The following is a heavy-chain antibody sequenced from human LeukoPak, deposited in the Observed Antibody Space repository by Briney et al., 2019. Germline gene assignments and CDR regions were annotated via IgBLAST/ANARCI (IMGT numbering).Heavy chain of an antibody. V-gene: IGHV3-7*01. CDR2: IKQDGSEK. Sequence: GGSLRLPCAASGFTFSSYWMSWVRQAPGKGLEWVANIKQDGSEKYYVDSVKGRFTISRDNAKNSLYLQMNSLRAEDTAVYYCARHKITMVRGVMVYWGQGTLVTVSS. D-gene: IGHD3-10*01. CDR1: GFTFSSYW. CDR3: ARHKITMVRGVMVY. J-gene: IGHJ4*02.